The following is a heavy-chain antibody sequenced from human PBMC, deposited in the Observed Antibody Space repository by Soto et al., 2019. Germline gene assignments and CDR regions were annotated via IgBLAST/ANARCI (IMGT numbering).Heavy chain of an antibody. Sequence: QVQLQESGPGLVKPSQTLSLTCTVSGGSISSGDYYWSWIRHPPGKGLEWIGYIYYSGSTYYSPSLKSRVTIAVDTSKHQFSLKLSSVTAADTAGYYCARVADCSGGRCYFSVDYWGQGTLVTVSS. J-gene: IGHJ4*02. CDR3: ARVADCSGGRCYFSVDY. CDR2: IYYSGST. D-gene: IGHD2-15*01. V-gene: IGHV4-30-4*01. CDR1: GGSISSGDYY.